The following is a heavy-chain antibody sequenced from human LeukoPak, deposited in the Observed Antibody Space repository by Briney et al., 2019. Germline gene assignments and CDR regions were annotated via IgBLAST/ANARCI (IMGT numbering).Heavy chain of an antibody. Sequence: KSSETLSLTCTVSGGSISSGGYYWSWIRQPPGKGLEWIGYIYHSGSTYYNPSLKSRVTISVDRSKNQFSLKLSSVTAADTAVYYCARTGLIFGVGDFDYWGQGTLVTVSS. J-gene: IGHJ4*02. CDR2: IYHSGST. CDR1: GGSISSGGYY. V-gene: IGHV4-30-2*01. D-gene: IGHD3-3*01. CDR3: ARTGLIFGVGDFDY.